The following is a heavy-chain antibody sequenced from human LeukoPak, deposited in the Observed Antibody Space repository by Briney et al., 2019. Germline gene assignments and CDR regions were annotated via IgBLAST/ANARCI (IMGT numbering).Heavy chain of an antibody. Sequence: GGSLRLSCAASGFTFSTYEMDWVRQAPGKGPEWVSYMSGSGRTIFHADSVKGRFAISRDNAKNSLYLQMNNLRVEDTGVYYCARDSGSSTFFDKWGQGTLVTVSS. CDR2: MSGSGRTI. V-gene: IGHV3-48*03. D-gene: IGHD6-13*01. CDR3: ARDSGSSTFFDK. J-gene: IGHJ4*02. CDR1: GFTFSTYE.